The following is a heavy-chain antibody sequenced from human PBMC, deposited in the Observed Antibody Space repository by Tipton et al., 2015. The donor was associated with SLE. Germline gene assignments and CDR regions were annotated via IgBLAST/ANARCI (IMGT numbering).Heavy chain of an antibody. V-gene: IGHV4-59*01. CDR1: GGSISSYY. CDR3: ARAVNWGLFDY. Sequence: TLSLTCTVSGGSISSYYWSWIRQPPGKGLEWIGYIYYSRSTNYNPSLKSRVTISVDTSKNQFSLKLSSVTAADTAVYYCARAVNWGLFDYWGQGTLVTVSP. CDR2: IYYSRST. D-gene: IGHD7-27*01. J-gene: IGHJ4*02.